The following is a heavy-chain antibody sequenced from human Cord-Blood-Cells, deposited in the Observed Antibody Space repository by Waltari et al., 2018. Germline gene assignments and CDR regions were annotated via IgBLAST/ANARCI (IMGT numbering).Heavy chain of an antibody. CDR2: IWYDGSNK. J-gene: IGHJ3*02. Sequence: QVQLVESGGGVVQPGRSLRLSCAASGFTFSSYGMHWVRKAPGKGLEWVAVIWYDGSNKYYADSVKGRFTISRDNSKNTLDLQMNSLRAEDTAVYYCARDGGTICSGGSCYGDAFDIWGQGTMVTVSS. D-gene: IGHD2-15*01. CDR3: ARDGGTICSGGSCYGDAFDI. V-gene: IGHV3-33*01. CDR1: GFTFSSYG.